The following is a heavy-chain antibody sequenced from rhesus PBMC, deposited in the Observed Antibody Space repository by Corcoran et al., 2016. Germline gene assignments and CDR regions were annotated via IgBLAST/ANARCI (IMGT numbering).Heavy chain of an antibody. CDR2: NYPGDSDP. CDR3: AKGTVMDYGLDS. J-gene: IGHJ6*01. Sequence: EVQLVQSGAEVKRPGESLRISCKTSGYSFTSYWISWVRQMPGKGLEWMGMNYPGDSDPRYRPSFQGQVTISADKSISTAYRQCSSLKASDTATYYCAKGTVMDYGLDSWGQGVVVTVSS. D-gene: IGHD4-23*01. V-gene: IGHV5-2*01. CDR1: GYSFTSYW.